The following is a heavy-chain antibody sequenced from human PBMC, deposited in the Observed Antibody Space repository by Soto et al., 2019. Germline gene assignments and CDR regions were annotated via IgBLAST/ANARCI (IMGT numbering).Heavy chain of an antibody. CDR1: EYTFTAYF. V-gene: IGHV1-2*02. D-gene: IGHD3-10*01. Sequence: QVQLVQSGAELKEPGDSVRVSGEASEYTFTAYFIHWVRQAPGQGLEWMGWINPRFGDTSYAQDFQGRVSMTRDTSISTVYMELSRLTSDDTAIYYCARNMDYYYGPGSGNGHGFWGQGTTVTVFS. CDR2: INPRFGDT. CDR3: ARNMDYYYGPGSGNGHGF. J-gene: IGHJ6*02.